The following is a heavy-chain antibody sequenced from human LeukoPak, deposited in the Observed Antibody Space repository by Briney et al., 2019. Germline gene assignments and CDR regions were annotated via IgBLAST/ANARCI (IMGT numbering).Heavy chain of an antibody. V-gene: IGHV4-38-2*02. CDR2: IYHSGST. D-gene: IGHD3-9*01. CDR3: ARHNGRYDILTGYLVGRWGIDY. CDR1: GYSISSGYY. Sequence: SETLSLTCTVSGYSISSGYYWGWIRQPPGKGLEWIGSIYHSGSTYYNPSLKSRVTISVDTSKNQFSLKLSSVTAADTAVYYCARHNGRYDILTGYLVGRWGIDYWGQGTLVTVSS. J-gene: IGHJ4*02.